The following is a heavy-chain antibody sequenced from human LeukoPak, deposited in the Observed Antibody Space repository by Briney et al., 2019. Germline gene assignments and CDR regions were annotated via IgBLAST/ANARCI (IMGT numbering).Heavy chain of an antibody. CDR1: GGSISSGSYY. J-gene: IGHJ4*02. V-gene: IGHV4-39*01. D-gene: IGHD7-27*01. CDR2: IYYSGST. Sequence: KPSETLSPTCTVSGGSISSGSYYWGWIRQPPGKGLEWIGSIYYSGSTYYNPSRKSRVTISVDTSKKQFSLKLSSVTAADTAVYYCASNWGGDEYYFDYWGQGCLRTVSS. CDR3: ASNWGGDEYYFDY.